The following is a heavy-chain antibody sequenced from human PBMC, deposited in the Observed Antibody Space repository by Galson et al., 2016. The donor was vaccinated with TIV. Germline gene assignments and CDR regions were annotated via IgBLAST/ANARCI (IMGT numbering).Heavy chain of an antibody. CDR2: ISISGDII. V-gene: IGHV3-11*04. CDR3: AAVAGSSIDY. J-gene: IGHJ4*02. D-gene: IGHD6-19*01. Sequence: LSCAASGFTFSDYFISWIRQAPGKGLEWISYISISGDIIYYADSVKGRFSISRDNAKNSVYLQMNSLGADDSAVYYCAAVAGSSIDYWGQGTLVTVSS. CDR1: GFTFSDYF.